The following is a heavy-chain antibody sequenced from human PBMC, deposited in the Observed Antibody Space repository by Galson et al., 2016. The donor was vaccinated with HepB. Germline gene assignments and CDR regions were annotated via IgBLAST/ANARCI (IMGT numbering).Heavy chain of an antibody. CDR3: ARHGQVLGIRAGRLSDYYYGMDV. Sequence: QSGAEVKKPGESLKISCKGSGYTFTSYWIGWVRQMPGKGLEWMGIIYPGDSDTRYSPSFQGQVTISADKSINPAYLQWSSLKASDTAMYYCARHGQVLGIRAGRLSDYYYGMDVWGQGTTVTVSS. J-gene: IGHJ6*02. D-gene: IGHD6-6*01. V-gene: IGHV5-51*01. CDR2: IYPGDSDT. CDR1: GYTFTSYW.